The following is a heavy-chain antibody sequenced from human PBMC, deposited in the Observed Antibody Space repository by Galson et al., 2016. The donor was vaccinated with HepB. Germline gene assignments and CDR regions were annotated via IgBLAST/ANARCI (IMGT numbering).Heavy chain of an antibody. CDR2: IPYDGRSK. V-gene: IGHV3-30*03. Sequence: SLRLSCAASGFTFIDYGVHWVRRAPGEGLKWVAVIPYDGRSKNYADSVKGRFTVSRDNSKNTLYLQMNSLRAEDTAVYYCARDALKESGSPRHFNYYSGMDVWGQGTTVTVS. CDR1: GFTFIDYG. D-gene: IGHD1-26*01. J-gene: IGHJ6*02. CDR3: ARDALKESGSPRHFNYYSGMDV.